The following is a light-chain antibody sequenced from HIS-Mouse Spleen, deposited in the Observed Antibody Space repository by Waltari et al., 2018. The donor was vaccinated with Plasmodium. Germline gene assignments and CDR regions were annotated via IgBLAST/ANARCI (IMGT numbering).Light chain of an antibody. CDR3: GTWESSRSAGVV. CDR1: SSNLGNNH. Sequence: QSVLTQPPSVSAAPGQKVTISCSGSSSNLGNNHVSWYQPLPGTAPKPHIHAKNPRPAGIRDRVPGSKSGTSATLGITGLQTGGEADYYRGTWESSRSAGVVFGGGTKLTVL. V-gene: IGLV1-51*01. J-gene: IGLJ2*01. CDR2: AKN.